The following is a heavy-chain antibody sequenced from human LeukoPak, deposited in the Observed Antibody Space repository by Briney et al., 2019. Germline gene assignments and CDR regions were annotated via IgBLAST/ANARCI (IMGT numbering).Heavy chain of an antibody. CDR2: ISGSGGMT. CDR3: ARGWSGDY. CDR1: GFTFGGYA. Sequence: GGSLRLSCAVSGFTFGGYAMSWVRQAPGKGPERVSGISGSGGMTYYADSVKGRFTISRDNYKNTLYLQMNSLIAEDTAVYSCARGWSGDYWGQGTLVTVSS. V-gene: IGHV3-23*01. J-gene: IGHJ4*02. D-gene: IGHD3-3*01.